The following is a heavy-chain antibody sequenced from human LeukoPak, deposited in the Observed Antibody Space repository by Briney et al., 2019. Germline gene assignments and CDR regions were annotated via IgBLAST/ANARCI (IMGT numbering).Heavy chain of an antibody. CDR3: ARDADWGRYDC. J-gene: IGHJ4*02. CDR2: IGGSGGTTT. CDR1: GFTFSSYG. Sequence: GETLRLSCAASGFTFSSYGMNWVRQAPGKGLEWVSGIGGSGGTTTYYADSVKGRFTISRDNSKNTLYLQMNSLRADDTAVFYCARDADWGRYDCWGQGTLVTVSS. D-gene: IGHD7-27*01. V-gene: IGHV3-23*01.